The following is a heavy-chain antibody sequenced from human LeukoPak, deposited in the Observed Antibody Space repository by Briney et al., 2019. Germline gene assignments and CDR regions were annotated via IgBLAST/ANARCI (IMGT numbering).Heavy chain of an antibody. CDR1: GGSISSNNW. V-gene: IGHV4-4*02. Sequence: SGTLSLTCAVSGGSISSNNWWPWVRQAPGKGLEWIGEIYHYGTTNYNPSLKGRVTISVDKSKNQFSLKLNSVTAADTAVYYCARGPSLGAHLDYWGQGTLVTVSS. D-gene: IGHD1-26*01. CDR2: IYHYGTT. J-gene: IGHJ4*02. CDR3: ARGPSLGAHLDY.